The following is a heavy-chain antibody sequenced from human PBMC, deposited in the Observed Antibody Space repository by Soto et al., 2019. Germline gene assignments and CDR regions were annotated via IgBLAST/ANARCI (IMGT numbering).Heavy chain of an antibody. CDR3: ARDDYSNYWFDP. Sequence: ASVKVSCKASGYTFTSYYMHWVRQAPGQGLEWMGIINPSGGSTSYAQKFQGSVTMTRDTSTSTVYMELSSLRSEFTAVYYCARDDYSNYWFDPWGQGTLVTVSS. V-gene: IGHV1-46*01. J-gene: IGHJ5*02. D-gene: IGHD4-4*01. CDR2: INPSGGST. CDR1: GYTFTSYY.